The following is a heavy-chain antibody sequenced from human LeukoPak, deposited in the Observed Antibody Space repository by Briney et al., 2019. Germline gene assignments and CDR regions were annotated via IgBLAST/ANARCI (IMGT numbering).Heavy chain of an antibody. D-gene: IGHD1-7*01. V-gene: IGHV6-1*01. CDR1: GDSVSSNSAG. CDR2: TYYRSKWYD. CDR3: ARTNWYSFDY. J-gene: IGHJ4*02. Sequence: PSHTLSLTCAISGDSVSSNSAGWHWIRQSPARGLEWLGKTYYRSKWYDDYALSVKSRITINPDTSQNQFSLHLNSVTPEDTAVYYCARTNWYSFDYWGQGTLVTVSS.